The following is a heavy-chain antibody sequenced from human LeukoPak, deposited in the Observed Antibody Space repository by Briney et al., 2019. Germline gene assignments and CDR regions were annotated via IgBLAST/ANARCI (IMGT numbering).Heavy chain of an antibody. Sequence: GGSLRLSCAASGFTFDDYAMHWVRQAPGKGLEWVSGISWNSGSIGYADSVKGRFTISRDNAKNSLYLQMNSLRAEDTALYYCARAGYYDSSGYYYPVVNYYYGMDVWGQGTTVTVSS. CDR3: ARAGYYDSSGYYYPVVNYYYGMDV. D-gene: IGHD3-22*01. V-gene: IGHV3-9*01. J-gene: IGHJ6*02. CDR2: ISWNSGSI. CDR1: GFTFDDYA.